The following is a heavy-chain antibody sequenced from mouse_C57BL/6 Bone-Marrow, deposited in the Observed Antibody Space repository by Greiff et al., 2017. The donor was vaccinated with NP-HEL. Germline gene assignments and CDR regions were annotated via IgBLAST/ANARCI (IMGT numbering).Heavy chain of an antibody. CDR2: LFPGSGST. Sequence: VQLQESGPELVKPGASVKISCKASGYTFTDYYINWVKQRPGQGLEWIGWLFPGSGSTYYNEKFKGKATLTVDKYSSPAYMLLSNLTSEDSAVYFCARSDSWFAYWGQGTLVTVSA. V-gene: IGHV1-75*01. CDR3: ARSDSWFAY. CDR1: GYTFTDYY. J-gene: IGHJ3*01.